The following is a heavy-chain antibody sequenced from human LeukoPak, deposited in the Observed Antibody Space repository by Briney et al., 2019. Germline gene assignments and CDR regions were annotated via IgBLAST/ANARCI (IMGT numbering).Heavy chain of an antibody. J-gene: IGHJ5*02. CDR1: GYTFTSYA. V-gene: IGHV1-18*01. D-gene: IGHD6-6*01. CDR2: ISAYNGNT. Sequence: ASVKVSCKASGYTFTSYAISWVRQSPGQGLKCMGRISAYNGNTYYAQNFQGRVTMTADTSTSTAYMELRSLRSDDTAVYYCARVSYNWFDPWGQGTLLTVS. CDR3: ARVSYNWFDP.